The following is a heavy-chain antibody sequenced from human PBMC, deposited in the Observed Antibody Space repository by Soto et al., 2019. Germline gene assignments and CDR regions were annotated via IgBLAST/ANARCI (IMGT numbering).Heavy chain of an antibody. Sequence: QVQLVQSGAEVKKPGASVKVSCKASGYTFTSYGITWVRQAPGQGLEWMGWISAYNGNTNYAQKLQGRVTMTTDTSPSTAYMELRRLRSDDTAVYYCAKVLALGVFDYWGQGTLVTVSS. J-gene: IGHJ4*02. CDR3: AKVLALGVFDY. V-gene: IGHV1-18*01. CDR1: GYTFTSYG. D-gene: IGHD3-16*01. CDR2: ISAYNGNT.